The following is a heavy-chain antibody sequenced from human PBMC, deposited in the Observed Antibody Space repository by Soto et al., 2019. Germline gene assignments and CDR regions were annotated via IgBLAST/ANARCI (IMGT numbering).Heavy chain of an antibody. Sequence: GGSLRLSCAASGFTFSIFAMSWVRQSPGKGLEWVSTISGSGVSTYYADAVKGRFSISRDNSMGTLYLQMKSLRVEDTAIYYCAKEVSMGSTVDLGSWGQGTMLAV. CDR2: ISGSGVST. J-gene: IGHJ1*01. D-gene: IGHD2-8*01. V-gene: IGHV3-23*01. CDR1: GFTFSIFA. CDR3: AKEVSMGSTVDLGS.